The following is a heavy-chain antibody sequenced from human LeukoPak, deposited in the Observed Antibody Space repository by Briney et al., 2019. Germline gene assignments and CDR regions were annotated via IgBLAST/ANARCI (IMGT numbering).Heavy chain of an antibody. J-gene: IGHJ5*02. CDR1: GFSLSTSGMC. CDR3: ARGSWSGYKTMNWFDP. D-gene: IGHD5-12*01. V-gene: IGHV2-70*01. Sequence: SGPALVKPTQTLTLTCTFSGFSLSTSGMCVSWIRQPPGKALEWLALIDWDDDKYYSTSLKTRLTISKDTSKNQVVLTMTSMDPVDTATYYCARGSWSGYKTMNWFDPWGQGTLVTVSS. CDR2: IDWDDDK.